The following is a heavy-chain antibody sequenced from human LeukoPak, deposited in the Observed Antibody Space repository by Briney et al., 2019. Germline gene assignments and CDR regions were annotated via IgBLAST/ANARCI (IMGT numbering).Heavy chain of an antibody. CDR2: IYYSGST. J-gene: IGHJ3*02. V-gene: IGHV4-59*01. Sequence: PSETLSLTCTVSGGSISSYYCTWIRQPPGKGLEWIGYIYYSGSTNYNPSLKSRVTISVDTSKKQFSLKLSSVTAADTAVYYCARSSYYYGADALDIWGQGTTVTVSS. CDR3: ARSSYYYGADALDI. D-gene: IGHD3-10*01. CDR1: GGSISSYY.